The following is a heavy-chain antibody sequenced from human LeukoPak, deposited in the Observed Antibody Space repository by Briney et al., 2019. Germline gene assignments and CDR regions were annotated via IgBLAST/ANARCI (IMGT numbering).Heavy chain of an antibody. J-gene: IGHJ4*02. D-gene: IGHD5-24*01. CDR3: AKDPRVGSRVATPCH. Sequence: GGSLRLSCAAPGFTFTSYAMSWVRQAPGKGLEWVSAISGSGGSTYYADSVKGRFTISRDNSKSTLFLQMNSLRAEDTAVYYCAKDPRVGSRVATPCHWGQGTLVTVSS. CDR1: GFTFTSYA. V-gene: IGHV3-23*01. CDR2: ISGSGGST.